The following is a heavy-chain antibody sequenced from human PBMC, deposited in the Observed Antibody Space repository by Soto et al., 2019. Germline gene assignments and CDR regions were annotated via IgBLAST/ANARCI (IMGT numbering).Heavy chain of an antibody. Sequence: TLSLTCTVSGGSISSGGYYWSWIRQHPGKGLEWIGYIYYSGSTYYNPSLKSRVTISVDTSKNQFSLKLSSVTAADTAVYYCARGGTYYDILTGPGPFDYWGQGTLVTVSS. CDR1: GGSISSGGYY. CDR3: ARGGTYYDILTGPGPFDY. D-gene: IGHD3-9*01. CDR2: IYYSGST. V-gene: IGHV4-31*03. J-gene: IGHJ4*02.